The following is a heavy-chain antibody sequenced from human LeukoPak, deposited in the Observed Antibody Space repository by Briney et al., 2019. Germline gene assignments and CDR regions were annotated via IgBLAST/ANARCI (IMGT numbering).Heavy chain of an antibody. J-gene: IGHJ4*02. D-gene: IGHD5-18*01. V-gene: IGHV4-38-2*02. CDR1: GFSITTDYY. Sequence: SETLSLTCTVSGFSITTDYYWAWIRQPPGKGLEWIGTIFRIGSTYYNPSLKSRVTISVDTSKNQFSLKLSSVTAADTAVYYCARLSGFGDTAMATSIDYWGQGTLVTVSS. CDR3: ARLSGFGDTAMATSIDY. CDR2: IFRIGST.